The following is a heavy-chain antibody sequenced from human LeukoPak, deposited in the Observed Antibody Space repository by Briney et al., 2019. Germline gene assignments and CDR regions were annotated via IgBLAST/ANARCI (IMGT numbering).Heavy chain of an antibody. CDR1: GFTFSSYG. J-gene: IGHJ4*02. CDR2: IRYDGSNK. Sequence: PGGSPRLSCAASGFTFSSYGMHWVRQAPGKGLEWVAFIRYDGSNKYYADSVKGRFTISRDNSKNTLYLQMNSLRAEDTAVYYCARDKRALVREIQEFDYWGQGTLVTVSS. CDR3: ARDKRALVREIQEFDY. V-gene: IGHV3-30*02.